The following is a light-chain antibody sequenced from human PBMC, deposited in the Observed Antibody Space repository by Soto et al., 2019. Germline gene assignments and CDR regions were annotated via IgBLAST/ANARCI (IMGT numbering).Light chain of an antibody. Sequence: DVVLTQSPLFLPVTLGQPASISCRSSQSLVYSDGDTFLSWFQQRPGQSPRRLIYKVSNRDTGVPVRFSGRGSGADFTLKISRVEAEDVGVYVCMQAIYWPFTFGPGTKVDIK. CDR2: KVS. CDR1: QSLVYSDGDTF. J-gene: IGKJ3*01. V-gene: IGKV2-30*01. CDR3: MQAIYWPFT.